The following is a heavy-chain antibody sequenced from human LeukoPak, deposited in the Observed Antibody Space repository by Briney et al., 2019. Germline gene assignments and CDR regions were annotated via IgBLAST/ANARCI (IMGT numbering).Heavy chain of an antibody. D-gene: IGHD2-2*01. V-gene: IGHV1-46*01. CDR1: GYTFTGYY. Sequence: ASVKVSCKASGYTFTGYYMHWVRQAPGQGLEWMGIINPSGGSTSYAQKFQGRVTMTRDTSTSTVYMELSSLRSEDTAVYYCARGTADIVVVPAAMDYWGQGTLVTVSS. CDR2: INPSGGST. J-gene: IGHJ4*02. CDR3: ARGTADIVVVPAAMDY.